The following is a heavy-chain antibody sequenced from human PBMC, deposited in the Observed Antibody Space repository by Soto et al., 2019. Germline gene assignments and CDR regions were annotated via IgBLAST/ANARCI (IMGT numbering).Heavy chain of an antibody. Sequence: QLQLQESGPGLVKPSETLSLTCTVSGGSISSSSYYWGWIRQPPGKGLEWIGSIYYSGSTYYNPSLKSRVTISVDTSKNQFSLKLSSVTAADTAVYYCARGLVLRYFDWLLKPYNWFDPWGQGTLVTVSS. CDR1: GGSISSSSYY. J-gene: IGHJ5*02. V-gene: IGHV4-39*01. CDR3: ARGLVLRYFDWLLKPYNWFDP. D-gene: IGHD3-9*01. CDR2: IYYSGST.